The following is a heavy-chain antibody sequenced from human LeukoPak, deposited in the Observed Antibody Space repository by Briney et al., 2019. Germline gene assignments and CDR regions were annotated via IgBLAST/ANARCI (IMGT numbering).Heavy chain of an antibody. CDR1: GYTFTGYY. D-gene: IGHD5-18*01. CDR3: ARDRGIQLWLCGLGFKDY. J-gene: IGHJ4*02. V-gene: IGHV1-2*02. Sequence: ASVKVSCKASGYTFTGYYMHWVRQAPGQGLEWMGWINPNSGGTNYAQKFQGRVTMTRDTSISTAYMELSRLRSDDTAVYYCARDRGIQLWLCGLGFKDYWGQGTLVTVSS. CDR2: INPNSGGT.